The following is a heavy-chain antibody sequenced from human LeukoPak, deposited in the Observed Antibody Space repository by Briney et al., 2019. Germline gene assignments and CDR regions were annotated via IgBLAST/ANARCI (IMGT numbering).Heavy chain of an antibody. D-gene: IGHD1-26*01. V-gene: IGHV3-33*01. CDR1: GFTFSSYG. CDR2: IWYDGSNK. CDR3: ARDTGRSGAGYYHYYGMGV. J-gene: IGHJ6*04. Sequence: GGSLRLSCAASGFTFSSYGMHWVRQAPGKGLEWVAVIWYDGSNKYYADSVKGRFTISRDNSKNTLYLQMNSLRAEDTAVYYCARDTGRSGAGYYHYYGMGVWGKGTTVTVSS.